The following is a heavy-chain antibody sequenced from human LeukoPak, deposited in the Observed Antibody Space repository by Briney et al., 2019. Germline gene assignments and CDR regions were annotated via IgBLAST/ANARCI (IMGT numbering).Heavy chain of an antibody. CDR3: AREGYDSWSGYSYGMDV. J-gene: IGHJ6*02. CDR2: IWYDGSNK. D-gene: IGHD3-3*01. V-gene: IGHV3-33*01. CDR1: GFTFSSYG. Sequence: GGSLRLSCAASGFTFSSYGMHWVRQAPGKGLEWVAVIWYDGSNKYYADSVKGRFTISRDNSKNTLYLQMNSLRAEDTAVYYCAREGYDSWSGYSYGMDVWGQGTTVTVSS.